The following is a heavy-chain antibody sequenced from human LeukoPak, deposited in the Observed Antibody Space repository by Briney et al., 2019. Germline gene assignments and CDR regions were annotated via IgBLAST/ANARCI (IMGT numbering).Heavy chain of an antibody. CDR2: ISSTSSYI. CDR1: GFIFNSHS. Sequence: GGSLRLSCAASGFIFNSHSMNWVRQAPGKGLEWVSSISSTSSYIYYADSVKSRFTISRDNAKNSLYLQMNSLRAEDTAVYYCAKDPRDHSYGWSWRYFDYWGQGTLVTVSS. J-gene: IGHJ4*02. D-gene: IGHD5-18*01. CDR3: AKDPRDHSYGWSWRYFDY. V-gene: IGHV3-21*01.